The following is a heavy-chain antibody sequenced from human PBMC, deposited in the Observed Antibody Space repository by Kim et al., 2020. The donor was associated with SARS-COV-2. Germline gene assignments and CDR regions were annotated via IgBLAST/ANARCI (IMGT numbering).Heavy chain of an antibody. D-gene: IGHD7-27*01. CDR3: ASTYYLGYFDY. Sequence: NDYAVAVKSRITITPDTSKNQFALQLNSVTPEDTAVYFCASTYYLGYFDYWGQGTLVTVSS. CDR2: N. V-gene: IGHV6-1*01. J-gene: IGHJ4*02.